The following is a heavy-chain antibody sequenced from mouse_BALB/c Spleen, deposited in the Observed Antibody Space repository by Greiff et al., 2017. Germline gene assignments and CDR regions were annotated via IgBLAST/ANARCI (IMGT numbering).Heavy chain of an antibody. CDR2: IDPENGNT. V-gene: IGHV14-1*02. CDR1: GFNIKDYY. Sequence: VQLKQSGAELVRPGALVKLSCKASGFNIKDYYMHWVKQRPEQGLEWIGWIDPENGNTIYDPKFQGKASITADTSSNTAYLQLSSLTSEDTAVYYCARRQLGLPFAYWGQGTLVTVSA. CDR3: ARRQLGLPFAY. D-gene: IGHD3-1*01. J-gene: IGHJ3*01.